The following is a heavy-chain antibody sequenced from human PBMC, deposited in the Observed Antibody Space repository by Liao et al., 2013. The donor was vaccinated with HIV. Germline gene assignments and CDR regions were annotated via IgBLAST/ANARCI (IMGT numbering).Heavy chain of an antibody. CDR1: GGSISSYY. CDR2: IYYSGST. CDR3: ARGGYYDSSGYLNY. Sequence: QVQLQESGPGLVKPSETLSLTCTVSGGSISSYYWSWIRQSPGKGLEWMGHIYYSGSTNYNPSLKSRVTISVDTPKNQFSLKLSSVTAADTAVYYCARGGYYDSSGYLNYWGQGTLVTVSS. J-gene: IGHJ4*02. D-gene: IGHD3-22*01. V-gene: IGHV4-59*01.